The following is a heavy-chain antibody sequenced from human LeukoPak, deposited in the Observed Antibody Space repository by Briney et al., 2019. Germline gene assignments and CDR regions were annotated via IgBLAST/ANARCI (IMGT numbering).Heavy chain of an antibody. J-gene: IGHJ5*02. CDR1: GYSFTNNW. D-gene: IGHD2-15*01. Sequence: GESLKISCKGSGYSFTNNWIGWVRQMPGKGLEWLGITYPGDSNTRYSPSFQGQVTISADKSISSAYLQWSSLKASDTAMYYCVRSPACSSGTCYPNWFDPWGQGTLVTVSS. V-gene: IGHV5-51*01. CDR3: VRSPACSSGTCYPNWFDP. CDR2: TYPGDSNT.